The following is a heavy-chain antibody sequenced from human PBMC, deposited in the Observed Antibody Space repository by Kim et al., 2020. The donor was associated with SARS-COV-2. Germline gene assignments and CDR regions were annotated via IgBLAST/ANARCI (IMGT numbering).Heavy chain of an antibody. CDR2: IYPGDSDT. CDR1: GSSFTSYW. Sequence: GESLKISCKGSGSSFTSYWIGWVRQMPGKGLEWMGIIYPGDSDTRYSPSFQGQVTISADKSISTAYLQWSSLKASDTAMYYCATSRVTRLKQFYYYYGMDVWGQGTTVTVSS. CDR3: ATSRVTRLKQFYYYYGMDV. V-gene: IGHV5-51*01. J-gene: IGHJ6*02. D-gene: IGHD4-17*01.